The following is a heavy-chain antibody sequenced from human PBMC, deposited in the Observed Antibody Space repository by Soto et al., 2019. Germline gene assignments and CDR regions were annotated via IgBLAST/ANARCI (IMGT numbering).Heavy chain of an antibody. CDR1: GVTFRGYA. CDR2: ISDDGSKT. Sequence: VGSLIFSCEGSGVTFRGYAVHWVRQTPGKGLEWVTVISDDGSKTYYADSVNGRFSVSRDDSTNMVFLQMSSLRSEDTAVYHCARAYQLTYYFDDWGPGTPVTVSS. V-gene: IGHV3-30*14. CDR3: ARAYQLTYYFDD. J-gene: IGHJ4*02. D-gene: IGHD3-9*01.